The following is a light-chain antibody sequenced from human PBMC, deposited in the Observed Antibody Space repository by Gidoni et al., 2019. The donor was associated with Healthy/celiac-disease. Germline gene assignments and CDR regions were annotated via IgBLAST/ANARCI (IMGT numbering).Light chain of an antibody. CDR3: QQYGSSAARNT. Sequence: EIVLTQSPGTLSLSPGERATLSCRASQSVSSSYLAWYQQKPGQAPRLLIYGASSRATGIPDRFSGSGSGTDFTLTISRLEPEDFAVYYCQQYGSSAARNTFGQGTKLEIK. V-gene: IGKV3-20*01. CDR2: GAS. J-gene: IGKJ2*01. CDR1: QSVSSSY.